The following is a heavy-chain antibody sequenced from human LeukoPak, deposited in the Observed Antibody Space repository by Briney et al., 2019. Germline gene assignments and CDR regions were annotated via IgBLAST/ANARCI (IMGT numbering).Heavy chain of an antibody. CDR2: IIPILGIA. Sequence: SVKVSCKASGYTFTTYGISWVRQAPGQGLEWMGRIIPILGIANYAQKFQGRVTITADKSTSTAYMELSSLRSEDTAVYYCARDQGDSSSWYDEPWAGENWFDPWGQGTLVTVSS. CDR1: GYTFTTYG. J-gene: IGHJ5*02. V-gene: IGHV1-69*04. CDR3: ARDQGDSSSWYDEPWAGENWFDP. D-gene: IGHD6-13*01.